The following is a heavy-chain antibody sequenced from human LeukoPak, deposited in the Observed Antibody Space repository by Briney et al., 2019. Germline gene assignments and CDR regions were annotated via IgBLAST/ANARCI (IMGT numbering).Heavy chain of an antibody. CDR3: ARVRVRVVPAAINWFDP. J-gene: IGHJ5*02. CDR2: IYYSGST. V-gene: IGHV4-59*01. CDR1: GGSISSYY. D-gene: IGHD2-2*01. Sequence: SGTLSLTCAVSGGSISSYYWSWIRQPPGKGLEWIGYIYYSGSTNYNPSLKSRVTISVDTSKNQFSLKLSSVTAADTAVYYCARVRVRVVPAAINWFDPWGQGTLVTVSS.